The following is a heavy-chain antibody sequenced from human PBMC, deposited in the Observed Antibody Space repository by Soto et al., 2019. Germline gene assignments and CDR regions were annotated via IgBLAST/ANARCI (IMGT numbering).Heavy chain of an antibody. V-gene: IGHV3-33*01. J-gene: IGHJ6*02. CDR2: IWYDGSNK. CDR3: ARESPHSYGMDV. CDR1: GFTFSSYG. Sequence: GGSLRLSCAASGFTFSSYGMHWVRQAPGKGLEWVAVIWYDGSNKYYADSVKGRFTISRDNSKNTLYLQMNSLRAEDTAVYYCARESPHSYGMDVWGQGTTVTVSS.